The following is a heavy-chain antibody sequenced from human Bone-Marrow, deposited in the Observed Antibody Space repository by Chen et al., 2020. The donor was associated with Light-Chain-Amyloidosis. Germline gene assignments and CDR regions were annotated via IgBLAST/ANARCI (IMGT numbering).Heavy chain of an antibody. Sequence: GFSFSSYWMHWVRQAPGKGLMWVSRINEDGRTTTYADSVKGRFTISRDNAKNKLYLQMNSLKDEDTAVYYCGMDVAGADDYWGQGNLVTVSS. D-gene: IGHD6-19*01. V-gene: IGHV3-74*01. CDR2: INEDGRTT. CDR1: GFSFSSYW. CDR3: GMDVAGADDY. J-gene: IGHJ4*02.